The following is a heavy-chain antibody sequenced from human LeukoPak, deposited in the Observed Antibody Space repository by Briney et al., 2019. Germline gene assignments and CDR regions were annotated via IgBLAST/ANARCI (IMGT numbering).Heavy chain of an antibody. Sequence: SETLSLTCTVSGNSISSGDYYWSWIRQPAGKGLEWIGRIYTSGSTTYNPSLKSRVTISVDTSKNQFSLKLSSVTAADTAVYYCASSAQQLVNAFDIWGQGTMVTVSS. D-gene: IGHD6-13*01. CDR1: GNSISSGDYY. J-gene: IGHJ3*02. CDR2: IYTSGST. V-gene: IGHV4-61*02. CDR3: ASSAQQLVNAFDI.